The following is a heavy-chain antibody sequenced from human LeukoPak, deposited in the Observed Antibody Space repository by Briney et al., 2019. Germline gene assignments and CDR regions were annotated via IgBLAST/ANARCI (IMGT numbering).Heavy chain of an antibody. J-gene: IGHJ4*02. CDR3: VRDRELNY. D-gene: IGHD1-7*01. V-gene: IGHV4-61*01. CDR2: IYNSGST. CDR1: GVSVSSGSYY. Sequence: SETLSLTCTVSGVSVSSGSYYWSWVRQPPGKGLEWIGYIYNSGSTIYNPSLKSRATISADTSKNQFSLQLSSVTAADTAVYYCVRDRELNYWGQGILVTVSS.